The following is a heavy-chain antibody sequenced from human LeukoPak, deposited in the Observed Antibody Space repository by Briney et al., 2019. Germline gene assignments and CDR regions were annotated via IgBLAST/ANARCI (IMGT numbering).Heavy chain of an antibody. CDR2: IYYSGST. V-gene: IGHV4-39*01. J-gene: IGHJ3*02. D-gene: IGHD5-24*01. Sequence: SETLSLTCTVSGGSISSSSYYWGWIRQPPGQGLEWIGSIYYSGSTYYNPSLKSRVTISVDTSKDQFSLKLNSVTAADTAVYYCARNGSLEGRPFDIWGQGTMVTVSS. CDR3: ARNGSLEGRPFDI. CDR1: GGSISSSSYY.